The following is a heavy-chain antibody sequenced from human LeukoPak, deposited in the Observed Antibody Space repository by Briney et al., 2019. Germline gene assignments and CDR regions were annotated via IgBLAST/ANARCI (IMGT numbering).Heavy chain of an antibody. V-gene: IGHV3-74*01. D-gene: IGHD1-26*01. Sequence: GGSLRLSCAASGFTFSNYWMHWVRQAPGKGLVWVSRIYNDGSSTIYADSVKGRFTISRDNAKSTLYLQMNSLRADDTAVFYCARVRGGSGRSYAADAFDIWGQGTMVTVSS. CDR2: IYNDGSST. J-gene: IGHJ3*02. CDR3: ARVRGGSGRSYAADAFDI. CDR1: GFTFSNYW.